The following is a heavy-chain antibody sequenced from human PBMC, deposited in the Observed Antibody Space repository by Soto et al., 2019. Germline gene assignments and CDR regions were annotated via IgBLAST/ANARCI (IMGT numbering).Heavy chain of an antibody. J-gene: IGHJ6*02. D-gene: IGHD1-26*01. V-gene: IGHV1-18*01. CDR1: GYTFTSYG. CDR3: AGDKPFIDPGRAYGMDV. Sequence: QVQLVQSGAEVKKPGASVKVSCKASGYTFTSYGISWVRQAPGQGLEGMGWISAYNGNTNYAQKLQGRVTMTTDTPTSTAYMELRSLRSDETAVYYCAGDKPFIDPGRAYGMDVWGQGTTVTVSS. CDR2: ISAYNGNT.